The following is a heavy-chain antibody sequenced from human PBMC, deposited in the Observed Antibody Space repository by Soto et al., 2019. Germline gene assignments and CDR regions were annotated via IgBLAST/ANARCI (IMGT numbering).Heavy chain of an antibody. CDR3: APLSVSLSGPYGIHV. J-gene: IGHJ6*02. Sequence: ASETLSLTCSVSGYSVSISDYYWACIRQPPGKGLEWIGSMLYSGLTYYNPSLKSRVTLSVDTSKNQFSVRLNSVTASDTAVYYCAPLSVSLSGPYGIHVWGQGTTVTVSS. CDR1: GYSVSISDYY. V-gene: IGHV4-39*01. CDR2: MLYSGLT. D-gene: IGHD2-15*01.